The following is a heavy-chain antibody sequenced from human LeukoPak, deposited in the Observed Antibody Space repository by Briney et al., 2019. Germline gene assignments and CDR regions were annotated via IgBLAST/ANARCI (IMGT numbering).Heavy chain of an antibody. CDR1: GYTFTSYY. Sequence: ASVKVSCKASGYTFTSYYMRWVRQAPGQWLEWMGIINPSGGSTSYAQKFQGRVTMTRDTSTSTVYMELSSLRSEDTAVYYCARDLGIVGATFGNDYWGQGTLVTVSS. CDR3: ARDLGIVGATFGNDY. J-gene: IGHJ4*02. V-gene: IGHV1-46*01. CDR2: INPSGGST. D-gene: IGHD1-26*01.